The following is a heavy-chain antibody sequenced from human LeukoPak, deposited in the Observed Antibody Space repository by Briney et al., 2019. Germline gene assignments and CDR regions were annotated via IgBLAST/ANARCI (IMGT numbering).Heavy chain of an antibody. Sequence: PGASLRLSCAASGFTFSSYAMSWVRQAPGKGLEWVSAISGSGGSTYYADSVKGRFTISRDNSKNTLYLQMNSLRAEDTAVYYCARDRSDMAADNRFDPWGQGTLVTVSS. J-gene: IGHJ5*02. CDR2: ISGSGGST. CDR1: GFTFSSYA. V-gene: IGHV3-23*01. D-gene: IGHD3-9*01. CDR3: ARDRSDMAADNRFDP.